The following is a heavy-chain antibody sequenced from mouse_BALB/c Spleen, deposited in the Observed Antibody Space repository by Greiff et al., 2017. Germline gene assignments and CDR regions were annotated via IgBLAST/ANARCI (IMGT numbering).Heavy chain of an antibody. J-gene: IGHJ4*01. D-gene: IGHD2-4*01. CDR1: GFSLTSYG. CDR3: ARDPSSTMITYYAMDY. V-gene: IGHV2-9*02. CDR2: IWAGGST. Sequence: VKLVESGPGLVAPSQSLSITCTVSGFSLTSYGVHWVRQPPGKGLEWLGVIWAGGSTNYNSALMSRLSISKDNSKSQVFLKMNSLQTDDTAMHYCARDPSSTMITYYAMDYWGQGTSVTVSS.